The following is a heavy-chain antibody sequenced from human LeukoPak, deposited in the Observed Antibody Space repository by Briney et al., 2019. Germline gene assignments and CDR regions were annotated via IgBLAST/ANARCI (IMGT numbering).Heavy chain of an antibody. CDR3: AKKWGVGTTTLDYFDY. CDR1: GFSFSSYT. CDR2: ISSSSSYI. D-gene: IGHD1-26*01. V-gene: IGHV3-21*04. J-gene: IGHJ4*02. Sequence: GGSLRLSCAASGFSFSSYTMNWVRQAPGKGLEWVSSISSSSSYIYYADSVKGRFTISRDNAKNSLYLQMNSLTDEDTAVYYCAKKWGVGTTTLDYFDYWGQGTLVTVSS.